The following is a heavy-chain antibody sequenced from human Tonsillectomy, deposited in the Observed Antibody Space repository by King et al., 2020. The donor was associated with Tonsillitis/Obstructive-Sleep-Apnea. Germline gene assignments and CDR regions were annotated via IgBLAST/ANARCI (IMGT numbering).Heavy chain of an antibody. CDR2: IIPILEIL. D-gene: IGHD5-24*01. CDR1: GGTFSNHA. Sequence: QLVQSGAVVKKPGSSVKVSCKASGGTFSNHAISWVRQAPGQGLEWMGGIIPILEILNYAQKFQGRVTITADKSTSTAYMELSSLRSEDTAVYYCARGDMATIYYYYTMDVWGQGTTVTVSS. J-gene: IGHJ6*02. V-gene: IGHV1-69*10. CDR3: ARGDMATIYYYYTMDV.